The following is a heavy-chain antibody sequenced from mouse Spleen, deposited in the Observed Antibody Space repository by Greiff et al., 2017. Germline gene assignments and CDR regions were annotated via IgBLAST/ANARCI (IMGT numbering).Heavy chain of an antibody. Sequence: VMLVESGAELARPGASVKLSCKASGYTFTSYGISWVKQRTGQGLEWIGEIYPRSGNTYYNEKFKGKATLTADKSSSTAYMELRSLTSEDSAVYFCARGAYYKDYYAMDYWGQGTSVTVSS. V-gene: IGHV1-81*01. CDR1: GYTFTSYG. CDR2: IYPRSGNT. J-gene: IGHJ4*01. D-gene: IGHD2-12*01. CDR3: ARGAYYKDYYAMDY.